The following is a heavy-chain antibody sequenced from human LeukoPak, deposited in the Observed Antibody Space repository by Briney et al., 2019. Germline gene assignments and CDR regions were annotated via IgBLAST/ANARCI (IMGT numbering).Heavy chain of an antibody. Sequence: GESLKISCKGSGDSFTNYWIGWVRQKPGKGLEWMGIIHPGDFDTRYSPSFQGQVTISADKAISTAYLQWSSLKDSDTAIYARTQASTGGAFDIWGQGTTVIVSS. D-gene: IGHD2-8*02. J-gene: IGHJ3*02. CDR3: TQASTGGAFDI. V-gene: IGHV5-51*01. CDR1: GDSFTNYW. CDR2: IHPGDFDT.